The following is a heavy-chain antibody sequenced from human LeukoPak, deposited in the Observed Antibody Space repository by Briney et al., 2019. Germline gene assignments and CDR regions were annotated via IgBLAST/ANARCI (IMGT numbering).Heavy chain of an antibody. D-gene: IGHD2/OR15-2a*01. CDR3: ARGPEKEYDDY. CDR1: GFTVSSNY. J-gene: IGHJ4*02. Sequence: PGGSLRLSCAASGFTVSSNYMSWVRQAPGKGLEWVSLIYSGGSTYYADSVKGRFTISRDNSKNTLYLQMNSLRAEDTAVYYCARGPEKEYDDYWGQGILVTVSS. V-gene: IGHV3-53*01. CDR2: IYSGGST.